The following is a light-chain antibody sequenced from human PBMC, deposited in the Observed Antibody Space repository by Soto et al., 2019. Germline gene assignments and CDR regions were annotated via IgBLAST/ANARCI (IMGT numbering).Light chain of an antibody. CDR1: SSNIGSNT. V-gene: IGLV1-44*01. Sequence: LTQPPSASGTPGQRVTISCSGSSSNIGSNTVNWYQQLPGTAPKLLIYSNNQRPSGVPDRFSGSKSGTSASLAISGLQSEDEADYYCAAWDESLNGYVFGTGTKVTVL. CDR3: AAWDESLNGYV. J-gene: IGLJ1*01. CDR2: SNN.